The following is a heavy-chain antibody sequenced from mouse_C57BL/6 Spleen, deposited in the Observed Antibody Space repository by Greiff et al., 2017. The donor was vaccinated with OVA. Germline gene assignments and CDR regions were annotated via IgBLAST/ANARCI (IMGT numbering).Heavy chain of an antibody. V-gene: IGHV6-3*01. D-gene: IGHD2-12*01. CDR1: GFTFCNYW. Sequence: EVKLEESGGGLVQPGGSMKLSCVASGFTFCNYWMNWVRQSPEKGLEWVAQIRLKSDNYATHYAESVKGRFTISRDDSKSSVYLQMNNLRAEDTGIYYCTGHGERRGFAYWGQGTLVTVSA. CDR2: IRLKSDNYAT. J-gene: IGHJ3*01. CDR3: TGHGERRGFAY.